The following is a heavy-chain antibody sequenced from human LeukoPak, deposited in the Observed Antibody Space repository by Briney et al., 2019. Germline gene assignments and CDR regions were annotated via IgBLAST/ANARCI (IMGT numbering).Heavy chain of an antibody. CDR1: GYTFTSYW. CDR2: IYPGDSDT. V-gene: IGHV5-51*01. CDR3: GRIQSSSYGHNYFDY. J-gene: IGHJ4*02. D-gene: IGHD5-18*01. Sequence: GESLQISCQGSGYTFTSYWIAWVRRMPGKGLEWMGIIYPGDSDTRYSPSFQGQVTISADKSISTAYLQWSSLKASDTAMYYCGRIQSSSYGHNYFDYWGQGTLVTVSS.